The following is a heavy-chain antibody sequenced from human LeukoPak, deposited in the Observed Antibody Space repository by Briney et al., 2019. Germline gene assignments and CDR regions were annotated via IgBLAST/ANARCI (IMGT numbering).Heavy chain of an antibody. CDR3: VREERYGGNYDY. CDR2: IRYDATKE. V-gene: IGHV3-30*02. J-gene: IGHJ4*02. D-gene: IGHD1-1*01. CDR1: GFTFSSNG. Sequence: PGGSLRLSCAASGFTFSSNGMHWVRQAPGKGLEWVTFIRYDATKEHYADSVKGRFTISRDNAQNSLYLQMNSLRAEDTAVYYCVREERYGGNYDYWGQGSLVTVSS.